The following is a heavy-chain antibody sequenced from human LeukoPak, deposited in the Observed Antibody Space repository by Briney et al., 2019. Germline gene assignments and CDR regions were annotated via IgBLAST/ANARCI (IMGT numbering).Heavy chain of an antibody. CDR3: ARDSKAAAYFDP. CDR1: GYSISSGYY. J-gene: IGHJ5*02. D-gene: IGHD6-13*01. Sequence: SETLSLTCTVSGYSISSGYYWGWIRQPPGKGLEWIGSIYHSGSTYYNPSLKSRVTISVDTSKNQFSLKLSSVTAADTAVYYCARDSKAAAYFDPWGQGTLVTVSS. V-gene: IGHV4-38-2*02. CDR2: IYHSGST.